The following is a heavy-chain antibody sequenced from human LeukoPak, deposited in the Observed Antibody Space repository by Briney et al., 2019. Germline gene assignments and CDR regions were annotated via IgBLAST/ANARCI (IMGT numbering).Heavy chain of an antibody. CDR1: GFTFSSYA. V-gene: IGHV3-23*01. CDR3: AKDPSGYCSGGSCYSGWLDP. J-gene: IGHJ5*02. Sequence: GGSLRLFCAASGFTFSSYAMSWVRQAPGKGLEWVSAISGSGGSTYYADSVKGRFTISRDNSKNTLYLQMNSLRAEDTAVYYCAKDPSGYCSGGSCYSGWLDPWGQGTLVTVSS. CDR2: ISGSGGST. D-gene: IGHD2-15*01.